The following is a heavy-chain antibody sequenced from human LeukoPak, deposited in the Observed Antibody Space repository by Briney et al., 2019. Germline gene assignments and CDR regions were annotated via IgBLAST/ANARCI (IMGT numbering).Heavy chain of an antibody. CDR1: GGSIRGYY. CDR2: IYSSGST. V-gene: IGHV4-59*12. J-gene: IGHJ4*02. Sequence: PSETLSLTCNVSGGSIRGYYWSWIRQPPGKGLEWIGYIYSSGSTYYNPSLKSRVTISVDTSKNQFSLKLSSVTAADTAVYYCARVKGGGHFWSGYRIASFDYWGQGTLVTVSS. D-gene: IGHD3-3*02. CDR3: ARVKGGGHFWSGYRIASFDY.